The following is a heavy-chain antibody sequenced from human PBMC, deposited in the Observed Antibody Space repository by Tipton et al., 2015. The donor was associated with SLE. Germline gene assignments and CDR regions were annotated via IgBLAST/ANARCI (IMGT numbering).Heavy chain of an antibody. CDR1: GFAFSFYW. J-gene: IGHJ5*02. CDR2: IDQDGSEN. CDR3: ARGVVPAAPLGDWFDP. V-gene: IGHV3-7*03. D-gene: IGHD2-2*01. Sequence: SLRLSCEAPGFAFSFYWMSWVRQAPGKGLEWVANIDQDGSENYYVDSVKGRFTISRDNAKNSLYLQLNSLRAEDTAVYYCARGVVPAAPLGDWFDPWGQGTLVTVSS.